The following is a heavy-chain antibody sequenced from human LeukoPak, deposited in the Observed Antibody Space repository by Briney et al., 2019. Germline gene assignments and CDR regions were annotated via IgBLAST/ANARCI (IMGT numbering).Heavy chain of an antibody. CDR2: INHSGST. D-gene: IGHD3-9*01. CDR3: ARRRLRYFDWLEGDYYYYYMDV. V-gene: IGHV4-39*07. CDR1: GGSISSSSYY. J-gene: IGHJ6*03. Sequence: PSETLSLTCTVSGGSISSSSYYWSWIRQPPGKGLEWIGEINHSGSTNYNPSLKSRVTISVDTSKNQFSLKLSSVTAADTAVYYCARRRLRYFDWLEGDYYYYYMDVWGKGTTVTISS.